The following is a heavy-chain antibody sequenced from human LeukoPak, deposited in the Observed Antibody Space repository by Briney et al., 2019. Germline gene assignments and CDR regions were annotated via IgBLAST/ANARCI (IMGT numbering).Heavy chain of an antibody. D-gene: IGHD2-15*01. Sequence: PSETLSLTCTVSGGSISSYYWSWIRQPPGKGLEWIGYIFYSGSTNYNPSLKSRVSISVDTSKNQFSLKLSSVTAADTAVYYCARVNGYCSGGSCYSGRDYHYYYMDVWGKGPRSPSP. V-gene: IGHV4-59*01. CDR1: GGSISSYY. CDR3: ARVNGYCSGGSCYSGRDYHYYYMDV. CDR2: IFYSGST. J-gene: IGHJ6*03.